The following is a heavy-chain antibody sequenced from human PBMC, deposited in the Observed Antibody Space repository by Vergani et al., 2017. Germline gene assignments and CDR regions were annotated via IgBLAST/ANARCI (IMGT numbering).Heavy chain of an antibody. Sequence: EVQLVESGGGLVQPGGSLRLSCAASGFTFSSYWMHWVRQAPGKGLVWVLRINSDGSSTSYADSVKGRFTISRDNAKNTLYLQMNSLRAEDTAVYYCARESAIVATDGMDFWGQGTTVTVSS. J-gene: IGHJ6*02. CDR2: INSDGSST. D-gene: IGHD5-12*01. V-gene: IGHV3-74*01. CDR3: ARESAIVATDGMDF. CDR1: GFTFSSYW.